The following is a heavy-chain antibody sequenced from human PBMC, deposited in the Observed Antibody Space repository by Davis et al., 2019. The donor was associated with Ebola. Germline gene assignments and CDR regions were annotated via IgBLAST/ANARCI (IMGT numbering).Heavy chain of an antibody. Sequence: GGSLRLSCAASGFTFSSYAMHWVRQAPGKGLEWVAVISYDGSNKYYADSVKGRFTISRDNSKNTLYLQMNSLRDEDTAVYYCAREVVVVVAATPSGYYYGMDVWGKGTTVTVSS. D-gene: IGHD2-15*01. V-gene: IGHV3-30*04. J-gene: IGHJ6*04. CDR2: ISYDGSNK. CDR1: GFTFSSYA. CDR3: AREVVVVVAATPSGYYYGMDV.